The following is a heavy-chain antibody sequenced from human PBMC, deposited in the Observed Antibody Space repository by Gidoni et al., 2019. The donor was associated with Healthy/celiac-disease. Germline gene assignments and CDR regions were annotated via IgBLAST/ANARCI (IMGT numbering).Heavy chain of an antibody. D-gene: IGHD6-19*01. CDR2: ISGSGGST. J-gene: IGHJ4*02. V-gene: IGHV3-23*01. Sequence: EVQLLESAGGLLQPGGSLRLSCAASGFPFSSYAMIWVRQAPGKGLEWVSAISGSGGSTYYADSVKGRFTISRDNSKNTLYLQMNSRRAEDTAVYYCAKQIGYSSGWVDYWGQGTLVTVSS. CDR1: GFPFSSYA. CDR3: AKQIGYSSGWVDY.